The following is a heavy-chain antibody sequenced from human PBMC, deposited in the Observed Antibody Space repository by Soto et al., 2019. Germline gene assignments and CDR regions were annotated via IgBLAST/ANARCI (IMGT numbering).Heavy chain of an antibody. CDR3: ARDLLHGSGTLFDP. V-gene: IGHV4-31*03. CDR1: GGSISSVGYY. Sequence: SETLSLTCTVSGGSISSVGYYWTWIRQHPGKGLEWIGYIYYSGSTYYNPSLESRVTISIDTSRNQFSLRLSSVTAADTAVYYCARDLLHGSGTLFDPWGQGNLVTVSS. D-gene: IGHD3-10*01. CDR2: IYYSGST. J-gene: IGHJ5*02.